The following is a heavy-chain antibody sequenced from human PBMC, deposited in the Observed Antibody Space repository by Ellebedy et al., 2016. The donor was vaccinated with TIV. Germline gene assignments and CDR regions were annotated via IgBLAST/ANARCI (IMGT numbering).Heavy chain of an antibody. J-gene: IGHJ4*02. D-gene: IGHD3-16*01. CDR3: AKVSEVLILPYYFDY. V-gene: IGHV3-30*18. CDR1: GFTFSSYG. Sequence: GGSLRLSXAASGFTFSSYGMHWVRQAPGKGLEWVAVISYDGIYTYYADSVKGRFTISRDNSKNTLYLQMNSLRAEDTAVYYCAKVSEVLILPYYFDYWGQGTLVTVSS. CDR2: ISYDGIYT.